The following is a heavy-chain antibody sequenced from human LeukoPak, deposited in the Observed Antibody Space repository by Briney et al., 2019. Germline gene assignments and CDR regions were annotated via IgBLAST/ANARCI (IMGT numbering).Heavy chain of an antibody. CDR3: ARQYGDNPGILDH. V-gene: IGHV1-18*01. Sequence: ASVEVSCKASGYTLFTYGVTWVRQAPGQGLEWMGWISTYNGNTIAQKFQGRVTLTTDTSTSTAYMDLRSLKSDDTAVYYCARQYGDNPGILDHWGQGTLVTVSS. CDR2: ISTYNGNT. CDR1: GYTLFTYG. J-gene: IGHJ4*02. D-gene: IGHD4-23*01.